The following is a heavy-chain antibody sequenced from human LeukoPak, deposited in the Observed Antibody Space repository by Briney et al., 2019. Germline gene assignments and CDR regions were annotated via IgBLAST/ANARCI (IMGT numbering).Heavy chain of an antibody. V-gene: IGHV4-39*01. J-gene: IGHJ5*02. CDR3: ARQAYSSNLGWFDP. D-gene: IGHD6-13*01. Sequence: PSETLSLTCTVSGGSISSSSHYWGWIRQPPGKGLEWIGNIYYSGSTYYNPSLKSRVTISVDTSKNQFSLKLSSVTAADTAVYYCARQAYSSNLGWFDPWGQGTLVTVSS. CDR2: IYYSGST. CDR1: GGSISSSSHY.